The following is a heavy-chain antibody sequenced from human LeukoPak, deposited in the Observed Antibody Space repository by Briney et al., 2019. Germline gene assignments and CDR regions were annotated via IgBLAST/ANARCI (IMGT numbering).Heavy chain of an antibody. CDR2: ISSSSRLI. J-gene: IGHJ4*02. Sequence: GGSLRLSCAASGFGFTFVSYTLSWVRQAPGKGLEWVSYISSSSRLIYYADSVKGRFTISRDNANSSLYLQMNSLRDEDTAVYYCAASGSFSSFGYWGQGTLVTVSS. CDR3: AASGSFSSFGY. D-gene: IGHD3-10*01. CDR1: GFGFTFVSYT. V-gene: IGHV3-48*02.